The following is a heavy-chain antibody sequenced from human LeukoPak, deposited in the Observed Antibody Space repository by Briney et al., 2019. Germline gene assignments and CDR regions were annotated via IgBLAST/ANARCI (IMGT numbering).Heavy chain of an antibody. D-gene: IGHD6-19*01. J-gene: IGHJ5*02. Sequence: GGSLRLSCAASGFTFSSYAMSWVRQAPGKGLEWVAVISYDGSNKYYADSVKGRFTISRDNSKNTLYLQMNSLRAEDTAVYYCARQKAHSSGWYDLLDPWGQGTLVTVSS. CDR2: ISYDGSNK. V-gene: IGHV3-30-3*01. CDR1: GFTFSSYA. CDR3: ARQKAHSSGWYDLLDP.